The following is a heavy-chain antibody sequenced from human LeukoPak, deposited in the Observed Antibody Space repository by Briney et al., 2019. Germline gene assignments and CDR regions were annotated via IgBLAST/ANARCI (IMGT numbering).Heavy chain of an antibody. V-gene: IGHV4-31*03. CDR2: IYYSGST. Sequence: PSETLSLTCTVSGGSISSGGYYWSWIRQHPGKGLERIGYIYYSGSTYYNPSLKSRVTISVDTSKNQFSLKLSSVTAADTAVYYCARSHFLRYFDWFSYYYGMDVWGQGTTVTVSS. CDR1: GGSISSGGYY. D-gene: IGHD3-9*01. J-gene: IGHJ6*02. CDR3: ARSHFLRYFDWFSYYYGMDV.